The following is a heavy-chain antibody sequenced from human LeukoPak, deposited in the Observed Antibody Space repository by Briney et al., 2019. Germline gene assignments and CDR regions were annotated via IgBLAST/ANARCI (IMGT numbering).Heavy chain of an antibody. D-gene: IGHD1-14*01. CDR1: GFTFSTYW. V-gene: IGHV3-7*01. CDR2: IKQDGSEK. Sequence: GGSLRLSCAASGFTFSTYWMTWVRQAPGKGLEWVANIKQDGSEKNYVDSVKGRFTISRDNAKNSLYLQMNSLRVDDTAVYYCARAYIIDYRGQGTLVTVSS. CDR3: ARAYIIDY. J-gene: IGHJ4*02.